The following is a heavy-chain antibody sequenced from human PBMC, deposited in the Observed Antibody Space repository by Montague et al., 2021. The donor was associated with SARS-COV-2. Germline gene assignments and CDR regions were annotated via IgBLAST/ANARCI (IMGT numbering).Heavy chain of an antibody. V-gene: IGHV2-70*01. J-gene: IGHJ4*02. CDR1: GFSLSTSGMC. CDR3: ARSYGTTVVTRAFDY. CDR2: IDWDDDK. Sequence: PALVKPTQALTLTCTFSGFSLSTSGMCVSWIRQPPGKALEWLTLIDWDDDKYYSTSLKTRLTISKDTSINQVVLTMTNMDPVDTATYYCARSYGTTVVTRAFDYWGQGTLVTVSS. D-gene: IGHD4-23*01.